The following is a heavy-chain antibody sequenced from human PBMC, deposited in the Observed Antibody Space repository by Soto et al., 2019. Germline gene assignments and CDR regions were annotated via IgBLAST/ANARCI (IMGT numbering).Heavy chain of an antibody. V-gene: IGHV1-2*02. Sequence: ASVKVSCKTSGYAFSAYYMHWVRQAPGQGLEWMGWINPKSGGTLYAQKFQGRVTMTRDTSISTAYMELSRLRSDDTAVYYCARGGTFAYDRSGYSVYWGQGPLVTV. CDR3: ARGGTFAYDRSGYSVY. J-gene: IGHJ4*02. CDR2: INPKSGGT. CDR1: GYAFSAYY. D-gene: IGHD3-22*01.